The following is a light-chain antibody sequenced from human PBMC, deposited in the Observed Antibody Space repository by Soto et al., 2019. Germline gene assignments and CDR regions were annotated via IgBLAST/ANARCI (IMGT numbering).Light chain of an antibody. J-gene: IGLJ2*01. CDR1: SGHSTYA. Sequence: QPVLTQSPSASASLGASVKLTCTLSSGHSTYAIAWHQQQPEKGPRYLMILHSDGSHIKGDGIPDRFSGSSSGAERYLTISSLQSEDEADYYCQTLYPDIQVIFGGGTKRTVL. CDR3: QTLYPDIQVI. V-gene: IGLV4-69*01. CDR2: LHSDGSH.